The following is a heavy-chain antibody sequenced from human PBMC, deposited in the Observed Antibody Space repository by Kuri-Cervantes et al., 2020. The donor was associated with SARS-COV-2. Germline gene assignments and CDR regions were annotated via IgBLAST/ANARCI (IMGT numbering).Heavy chain of an antibody. Sequence: GESLKISCAASGFTFSAYAMSWVRQAPGRGLEWVSGISDSGINTYYPDSVRGRFTISRDNSKNMLCLQMHSLRVEDTAVYYCAKARPSGGYWGQGTLVTVSS. CDR2: ISDSGINT. V-gene: IGHV3-23*01. J-gene: IGHJ4*02. D-gene: IGHD4-23*01. CDR1: GFTFSAYA. CDR3: AKARPSGGY.